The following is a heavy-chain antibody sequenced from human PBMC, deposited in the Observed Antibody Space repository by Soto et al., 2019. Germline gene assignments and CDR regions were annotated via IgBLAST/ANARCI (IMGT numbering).Heavy chain of an antibody. CDR2: IDPSDSNT. D-gene: IGHD3-10*01. J-gene: IGHJ4*02. Sequence: GESLKISCKGSGYSFTSYWISLVRQIPWKGLDWMGRIDPSDSNTNYSPSFQGHVTISADKSISTDYPQWSSLKASDTAMYYCARRGSGSYYKTFDYWGQGTLVTVS. V-gene: IGHV5-10-1*01. CDR1: GYSFTSYW. CDR3: ARRGSGSYYKTFDY.